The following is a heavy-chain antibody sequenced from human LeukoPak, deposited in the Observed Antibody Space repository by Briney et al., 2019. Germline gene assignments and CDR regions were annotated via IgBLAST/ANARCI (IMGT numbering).Heavy chain of an antibody. CDR1: GGSISSYY. Sequence: SETLSLTCTVSGGSISSYYWSWIRRPPGKGLEWIGYIYYSGSTNYNPSLKSRVTISVDTSKNQFSLKLSSVTAADTAVYYCARGVDGYKYWGQGTLVTVSS. D-gene: IGHD5-24*01. V-gene: IGHV4-59*01. J-gene: IGHJ4*02. CDR3: ARGVDGYKY. CDR2: IYYSGST.